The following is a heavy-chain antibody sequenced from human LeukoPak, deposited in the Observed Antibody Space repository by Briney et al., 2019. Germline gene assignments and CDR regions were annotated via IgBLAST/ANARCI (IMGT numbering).Heavy chain of an antibody. CDR3: ARSITMIVDWFDP. CDR2: ITSSSDYI. V-gene: IGHV3-21*01. J-gene: IGHJ5*02. CDR1: GFTLTSYN. Sequence: KTGGSLRLSCAASGFTLTSYNMSWVRQAPGKGLEWVSSITSSSDYIYYADSVKGRFTVSRDNAKNSLYLQMNSLRAEDTAVYYCARSITMIVDWFDPWGQGTLVTVSS. D-gene: IGHD3-22*01.